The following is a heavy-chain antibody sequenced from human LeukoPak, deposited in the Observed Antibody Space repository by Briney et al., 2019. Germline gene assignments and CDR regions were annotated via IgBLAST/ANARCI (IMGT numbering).Heavy chain of an antibody. Sequence: KESGPTLVNPTQTLTLTCTFSGFSLSTSGVGVGWIRQPPGKALEWLALIYWNDDKRYSPSLKSRLTITKDTSKNQVVLTMTNMDPVDTATYYCAHSGVLWFGELKYYFDYWGQGTLVTVSS. CDR2: IYWNDDK. CDR1: GFSLSTSGVG. D-gene: IGHD3-10*01. J-gene: IGHJ4*02. V-gene: IGHV2-5*01. CDR3: AHSGVLWFGELKYYFDY.